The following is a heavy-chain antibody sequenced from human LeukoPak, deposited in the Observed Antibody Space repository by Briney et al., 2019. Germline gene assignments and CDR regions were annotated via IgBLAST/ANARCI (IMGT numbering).Heavy chain of an antibody. CDR1: GFTFWTSA. J-gene: IGHJ5*02. CDR2: ISSSGGNT. Sequence: GGSLRLSCAASGFTFWTSAITWVRQAPGKGLEWLSHISSSGGNTYYADSVKGRFTISRDNSNNTLYLQMNSLRGEDTAVYYCAKVKYDYGDPVGWFDPWGQGSLVTVSS. D-gene: IGHD4-17*01. CDR3: AKVKYDYGDPVGWFDP. V-gene: IGHV3-23*01.